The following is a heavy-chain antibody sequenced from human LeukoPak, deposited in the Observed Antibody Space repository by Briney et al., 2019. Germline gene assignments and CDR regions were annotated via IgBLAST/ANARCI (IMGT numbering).Heavy chain of an antibody. CDR2: ILNDGSQE. D-gene: IGHD3-16*01. V-gene: IGHV3-33*01. CDR1: GFTFSSYG. Sequence: GGSLRLSCAASGFTFSSYGMHWVRQAPGKGLEWVAIILNDGSQEKYADSVKGRFTISRDNSKNTLFLQMNSLRAEDTAVYYCARDDALGDNALDIWGQGTMVTVSS. CDR3: ARDDALGDNALDI. J-gene: IGHJ3*02.